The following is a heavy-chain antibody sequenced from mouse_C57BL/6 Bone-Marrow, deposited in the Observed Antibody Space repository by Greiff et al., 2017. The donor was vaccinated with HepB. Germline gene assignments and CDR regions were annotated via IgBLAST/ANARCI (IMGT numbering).Heavy chain of an antibody. CDR3: VRDSSGYLDY. CDR1: GFSFNTYA. D-gene: IGHD3-2*02. V-gene: IGHV10-1*01. CDR2: IRSKSNNYAT. J-gene: IGHJ2*01. Sequence: EVMLVESGGGLVQPKGSLKLSCAASGFSFNTYAMNWVRQAPGKGLEWVARIRSKSNNYATYYADSVKDRFTISRDDSESMLYLQMNNLKTEDTAMYYCVRDSSGYLDYWGQGTTLTVSS.